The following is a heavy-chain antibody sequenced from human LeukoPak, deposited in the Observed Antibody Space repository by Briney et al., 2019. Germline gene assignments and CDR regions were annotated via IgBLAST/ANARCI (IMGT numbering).Heavy chain of an antibody. CDR3: ARELYHSSGYYYFDY. D-gene: IGHD3-22*01. J-gene: IGHJ4*02. Sequence: ASVKVSCKASGYTFTGYYMHWVRQAPGQGLEWMGWINPNSGGTNYAQKFQGRVTMTRDTSISTAYMELGRLRSDDTAVYYCARELYHSSGYYYFDYWGQGTLVTVSS. CDR2: INPNSGGT. CDR1: GYTFTGYY. V-gene: IGHV1-2*02.